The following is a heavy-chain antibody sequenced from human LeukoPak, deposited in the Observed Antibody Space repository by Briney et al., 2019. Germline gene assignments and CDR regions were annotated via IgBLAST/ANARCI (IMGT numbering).Heavy chain of an antibody. CDR3: AKGQGTVVPTSRYFDN. CDR2: ISDSGSST. V-gene: IGHV3-23*01. CDR1: GFDFSIYA. D-gene: IGHD1-26*01. Sequence: GESLRLSCAASGFDFSIYAMSWVRQAPGKGLEWVSVISDSGSSTNFADSVKGRFTISRDNSKNTLYLQMISLRAEDTAVYYCAKGQGTVVPTSRYFDNWGQGTLVTVSS. J-gene: IGHJ4*02.